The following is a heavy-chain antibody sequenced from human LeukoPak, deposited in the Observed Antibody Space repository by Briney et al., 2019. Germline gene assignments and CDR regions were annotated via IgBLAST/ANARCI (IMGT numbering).Heavy chain of an antibody. CDR1: GYTFTSYY. D-gene: IGHD1-14*01. J-gene: IGHJ3*02. Sequence: ASVKVSCKASGYTFTSYYMHWVRQAPGQGLEWMGIINPSGGSTSYAQKFQGRVTMTGDTSTSTVYMELSSLRSEDTAVYYCARDTPTGHDAFDIWGQGTMVTVSS. CDR3: ARDTPTGHDAFDI. CDR2: INPSGGST. V-gene: IGHV1-46*01.